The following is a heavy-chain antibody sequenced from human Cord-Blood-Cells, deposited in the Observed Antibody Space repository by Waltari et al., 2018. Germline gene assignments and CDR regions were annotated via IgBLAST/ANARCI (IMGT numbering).Heavy chain of an antibody. CDR2: INPNSGGT. V-gene: IGHV1-2*02. D-gene: IGHD6-13*01. CDR3: ARDLYSSSWEADY. Sequence: QVQLVQSGAEVKKPGASVKVSCKASGYTFTGYYLPCVRQAPGQGLEWMGWINPNSGGTNYAQKFQGRVTMTRDTSISTAYMELSRLRSDDTAVYYCARDLYSSSWEADYWGQGTLVTVSS. J-gene: IGHJ4*02. CDR1: GYTFTGYY.